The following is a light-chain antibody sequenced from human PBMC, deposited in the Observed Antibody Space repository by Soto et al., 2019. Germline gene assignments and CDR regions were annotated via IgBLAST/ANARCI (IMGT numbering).Light chain of an antibody. CDR1: SSDVGGYNY. V-gene: IGLV2-8*01. CDR3: SSYAGIGWV. CDR2: EVS. Sequence: QSALTQPPSASGSPGQSVTISCTGTSSDVGGYNYVSWYQQHPGKAPKLMIYEVSKRPSGVPDRFSGSKSGNTASLTVSGLQAEDEADYYCSSYAGIGWVFGGGTKLTVL. J-gene: IGLJ3*02.